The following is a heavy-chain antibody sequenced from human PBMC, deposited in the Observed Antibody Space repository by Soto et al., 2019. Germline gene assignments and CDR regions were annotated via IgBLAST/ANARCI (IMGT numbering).Heavy chain of an antibody. CDR3: ARGQNHCSGGSCPKAGWFDP. D-gene: IGHD2-15*01. CDR1: GGSFSGYY. CDR2: INHSGST. V-gene: IGHV4-34*01. J-gene: IGHJ5*02. Sequence: QVQLQQWGAGLLKPSETLSLTCAVYGGSFSGYYWSWIRQPPGKGLEWIGEINHSGSTNYNPSLKSQVTISVDTSKNQFSLKLSSVTAADTAVYYCARGQNHCSGGSCPKAGWFDPWGQGTLVTVSS.